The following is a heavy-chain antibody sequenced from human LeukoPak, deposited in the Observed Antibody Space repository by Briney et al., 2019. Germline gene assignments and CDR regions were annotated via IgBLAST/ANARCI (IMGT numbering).Heavy chain of an antibody. Sequence: SETLSLTCTVSGGSISSSYWSWFRHPPGKGLEWIGYIYYSGSTTYNPSLKSRVTISVDTSKNQFSLKLSSVTAADTAVYYCARNLYSSSLDYWGQGTLVTVSS. V-gene: IGHV4-59*08. J-gene: IGHJ4*02. D-gene: IGHD6-13*01. CDR1: GGSISSSY. CDR2: IYYSGST. CDR3: ARNLYSSSLDY.